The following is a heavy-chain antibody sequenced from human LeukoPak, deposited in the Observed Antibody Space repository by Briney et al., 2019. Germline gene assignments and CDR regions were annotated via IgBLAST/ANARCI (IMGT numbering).Heavy chain of an antibody. J-gene: IGHJ4*02. Sequence: SVKVSCKASGGTFSSYAISWVRQAPGQGLEWMGGIIPIFGTANYAQEFQGRVTITADESTSTAYMELSSLRSEDTAVYYCARSHGRYCSGGSCHEGYFDYWGQGTLVTVSS. V-gene: IGHV1-69*13. CDR1: GGTFSSYA. CDR3: ARSHGRYCSGGSCHEGYFDY. D-gene: IGHD2-15*01. CDR2: IIPIFGTA.